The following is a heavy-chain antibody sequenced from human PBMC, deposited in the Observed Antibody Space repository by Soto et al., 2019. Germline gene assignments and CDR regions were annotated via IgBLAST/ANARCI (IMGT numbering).Heavy chain of an antibody. Sequence: ASVKVSCKASGYTITVSYIPWVRKTPGQGLEWMGWINPNSGGTNYAQKFQGWVTMTRDTSISTAYMELSRLRSDDTAVYYCAISNFGYSYGPVYYYYGMDVWGQGTTVTVSS. CDR1: GYTITVSY. J-gene: IGHJ6*02. CDR3: AISNFGYSYGPVYYYYGMDV. V-gene: IGHV1-2*04. CDR2: INPNSGGT. D-gene: IGHD5-18*01.